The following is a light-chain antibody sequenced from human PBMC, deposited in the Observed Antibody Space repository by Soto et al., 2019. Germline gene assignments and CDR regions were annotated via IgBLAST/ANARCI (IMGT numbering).Light chain of an antibody. CDR3: QKYNSAPFT. CDR1: QSIRSN. CDR2: VAS. V-gene: IGKV3-15*01. Sequence: EIVMTQSPGTLSVSPGERATLSCRASQSIRSNLAWYQQKPGQAPRLLIYVASTRATGIPARFTGSGSGTDFTLTISSLQPEDVATYYCQKYNSAPFTFGPGTKVDI. J-gene: IGKJ3*01.